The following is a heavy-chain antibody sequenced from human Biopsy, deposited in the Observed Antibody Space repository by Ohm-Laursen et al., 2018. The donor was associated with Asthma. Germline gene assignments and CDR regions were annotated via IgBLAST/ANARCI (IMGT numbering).Heavy chain of an antibody. Sequence: SSLRLSCSASGFTFDDYAMHWVRQAPGEGLEWVSGVSWNSGSIDYADSVKGRFTISRDNAKNSLYLQMNSLRGADTALYYCVKDIRLQLWGFDSWGQGTLVTVSS. V-gene: IGHV3-9*01. CDR3: VKDIRLQLWGFDS. CDR2: VSWNSGSI. J-gene: IGHJ4*02. D-gene: IGHD6-13*01. CDR1: GFTFDDYA.